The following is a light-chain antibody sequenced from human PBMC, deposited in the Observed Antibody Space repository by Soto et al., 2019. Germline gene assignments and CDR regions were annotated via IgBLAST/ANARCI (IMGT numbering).Light chain of an antibody. J-gene: IGKJ2*01. Sequence: SMLTQSPGTLSLSPGERATLSCRARLRFSTRSSASYQQKSGQAPRLLIYGASIRATGIPDRFSDSGARTGVAVTISRLEREDFAVYYCQQCGSSPPAFTFGQGTKLEI. CDR1: LRFSTRS. CDR2: GAS. V-gene: IGKV3-20*01. CDR3: QQCGSSPPAFT.